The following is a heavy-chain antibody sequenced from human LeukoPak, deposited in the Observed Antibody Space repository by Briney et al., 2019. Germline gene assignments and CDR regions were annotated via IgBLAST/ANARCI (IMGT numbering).Heavy chain of an antibody. V-gene: IGHV1-2*02. Sequence: GASVKVSCKASGYTFTDYYMYWVRQAPGQGLEWMGSINPNSGDTNYAQKFQGRVTMTRDTSISTAYMELSRLRSDDTAVYYCARDTFLGGTYYDILTGAFDIWGQGTMVTVSS. D-gene: IGHD3-9*01. CDR2: INPNSGDT. J-gene: IGHJ3*02. CDR3: ARDTFLGGTYYDILTGAFDI. CDR1: GYTFTDYY.